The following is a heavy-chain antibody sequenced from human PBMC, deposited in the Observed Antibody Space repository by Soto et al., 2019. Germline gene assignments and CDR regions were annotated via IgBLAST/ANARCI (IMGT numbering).Heavy chain of an antibody. Sequence: ASVKVSCKASGYTFTGYYMHWVRQAPGQGLEWMGCINPSSDATDYSQKFRGRVTMARDTSIGTASMELSRLRSDDNAVYYCVRGLRWRDLDYWGQGTLVTVSS. J-gene: IGHJ4*02. CDR3: VRGLRWRDLDY. CDR1: GYTFTGYY. V-gene: IGHV1-2*02. D-gene: IGHD2-15*01. CDR2: INPSSDAT.